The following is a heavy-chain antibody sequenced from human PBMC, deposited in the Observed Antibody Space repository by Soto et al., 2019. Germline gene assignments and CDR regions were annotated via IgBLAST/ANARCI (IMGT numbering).Heavy chain of an antibody. CDR1: RFTFRNYG. CDR3: AKRYGSGSYRDFNSYYGMDI. D-gene: IGHD3-10*01. Sequence: GGSLRLSCAASRFTFRNYGMSWVRQGPGKGLEWVSGISPTGEQRFYVDSVKGRFFISRDNSQNTLSLEMSNLRADDTVVYYCAKRYGSGSYRDFNSYYGMDIWGQGTSVTVSS. V-gene: IGHV3-23*01. J-gene: IGHJ6*02. CDR2: ISPTGEQR.